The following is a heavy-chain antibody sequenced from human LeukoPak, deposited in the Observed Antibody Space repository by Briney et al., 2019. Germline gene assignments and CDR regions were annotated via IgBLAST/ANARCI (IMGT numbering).Heavy chain of an antibody. D-gene: IGHD3-3*01. Sequence: PGGSLRLSCAASGFTFSSYEMNWVRQAPGKGLEWVSYISSSGSTIYYADSVKGRFTISRDNSKNTLYLQMNSLRAEDTAVYYCARVLRFLEWLEYFDYWGQGTLVTVSS. CDR3: ARVLRFLEWLEYFDY. V-gene: IGHV3-48*03. CDR2: ISSSGSTI. CDR1: GFTFSSYE. J-gene: IGHJ4*02.